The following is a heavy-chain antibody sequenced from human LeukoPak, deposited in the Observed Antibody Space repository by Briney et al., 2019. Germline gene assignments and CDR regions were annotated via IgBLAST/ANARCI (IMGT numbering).Heavy chain of an antibody. CDR1: GYTFTGYY. Sequence: ASVKVSCKASGYTFTGYYMHWVRQAPGQGLEWMGWINPNSGGTNYAQKFQGRVTMTRDTSISTAYMELSRLRSDDTAVYYCARGPGYCTNGVCWRYFDYWGQGTLVTVSS. J-gene: IGHJ4*02. V-gene: IGHV1-2*02. D-gene: IGHD2-8*01. CDR2: INPNSGGT. CDR3: ARGPGYCTNGVCWRYFDY.